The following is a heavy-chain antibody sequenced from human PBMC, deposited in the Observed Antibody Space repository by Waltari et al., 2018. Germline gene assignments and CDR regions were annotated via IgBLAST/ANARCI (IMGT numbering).Heavy chain of an antibody. J-gene: IGHJ2*01. CDR3: ARGAGFGVVIMGLDWYFDL. Sequence: QLHLVPSGSAVTEPGSSVEVSCKASGGTFSSHAISWLRQAPGQALEWRGGIIPIFGTANYAQKFQGRVTITADESTSTAYMELSSLRAEDTAVYYCARGAGFGVVIMGLDWYFDLWGRGTLVTVSS. CDR1: GGTFSSHA. CDR2: IIPIFGTA. V-gene: IGHV1-69*01. D-gene: IGHD3-3*01.